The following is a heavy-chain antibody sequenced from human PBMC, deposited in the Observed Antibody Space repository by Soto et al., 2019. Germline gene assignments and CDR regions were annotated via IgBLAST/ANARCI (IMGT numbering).Heavy chain of an antibody. D-gene: IGHD3-22*01. Sequence: SETLSLTCSVSGGSITRNSYYCGCIRQPRGKGLEWIGNVYYGGSTCYNPSLQSRVTISVDTSKNNLSLKLSSVTASDTAVYYCARHHYDSSHFFPVPFYYWGQGTLVTVSS. J-gene: IGHJ4*02. CDR2: VYYGGST. CDR1: GGSITRNSYY. V-gene: IGHV4-39*01. CDR3: ARHHYDSSHFFPVPFYY.